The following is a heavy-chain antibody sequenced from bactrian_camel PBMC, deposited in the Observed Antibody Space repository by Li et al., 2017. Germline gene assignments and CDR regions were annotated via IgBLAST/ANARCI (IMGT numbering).Heavy chain of an antibody. Sequence: VQLVESGGGSVQVGGSLRLSCAASGYSPAKYAMGWFRQATGKKREEVASLDSLGSTTYADSVKGRFTISQDSATKTVYLQMNNLKPEDTGLYYCAARRDRMALGFTSFDYWGQ. V-gene: IGHV3S63*01. CDR1: GYSPAKYA. J-gene: IGHJ5*01. D-gene: IGHD7*01. CDR2: LDSLGST. CDR3: AARRDRMALGFTSFDY.